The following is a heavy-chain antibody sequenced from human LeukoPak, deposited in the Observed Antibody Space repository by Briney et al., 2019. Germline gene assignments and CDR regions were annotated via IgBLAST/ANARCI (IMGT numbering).Heavy chain of an antibody. CDR2: IYTSGST. J-gene: IGHJ5*02. CDR3: ARDHYYDSSGKNWFDP. CDR1: GGSISSYY. Sequence: NPSETLSLTCTVSGGSISSYYWSRIRQPAGKGLEWIGRIYTSGSTNYNPSLKSRVTMSVDTSKNQFSLKLSSVTAADTAVYYCARDHYYDSSGKNWFDPWGQGTLVTVSS. V-gene: IGHV4-4*07. D-gene: IGHD3-22*01.